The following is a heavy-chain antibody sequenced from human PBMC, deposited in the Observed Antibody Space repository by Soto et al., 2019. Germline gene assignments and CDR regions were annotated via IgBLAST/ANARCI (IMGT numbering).Heavy chain of an antibody. Sequence: QVQLQQWGAGLLKPSETLSLTCAVYGGSFSGYYWSWIRQPPGKGLEWIGEINHSGSTNYNPSLKSRVTISVDTSKNQFSLKLSSVTAADTAVYYCARAAVAGTRVDYWGQGTLVTVSS. CDR3: ARAAVAGTRVDY. CDR1: GGSFSGYY. CDR2: INHSGST. D-gene: IGHD6-19*01. V-gene: IGHV4-34*01. J-gene: IGHJ4*02.